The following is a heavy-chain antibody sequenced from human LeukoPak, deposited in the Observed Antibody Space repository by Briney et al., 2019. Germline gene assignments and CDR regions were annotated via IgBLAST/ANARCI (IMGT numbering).Heavy chain of an antibody. D-gene: IGHD6-13*01. CDR2: ISSSGSTI. J-gene: IGHJ4*02. V-gene: IGHV3-11*04. CDR1: GFTVSSNY. Sequence: PGGSLRLSCAASGFTVSSNYMSWVRQAPGKGLEWVSYISSSGSTIYYADSVKGRFTISRDNAKNSLYLQMNSLRAEDTAVYYCARAGEPPLIIAAGGFDYWGQGTLVTVSS. CDR3: ARAGEPPLIIAAGGFDY.